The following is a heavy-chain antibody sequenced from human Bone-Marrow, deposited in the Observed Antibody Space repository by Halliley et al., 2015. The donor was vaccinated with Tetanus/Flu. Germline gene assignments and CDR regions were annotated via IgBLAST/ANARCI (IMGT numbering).Heavy chain of an antibody. CDR1: GFTVSTYG. CDR2: IDDSGRGGRT. J-gene: IGHJ4*02. CDR3: TTVFEY. V-gene: IGHV3-23*01. Sequence: SLRLSCAASGFTVSTYGMSWVRQAPGKGLEWVSGIDDSGRGGRTDYADSVKGRFTISRDNAKNTVDLQMNSLRDEDTAVYYCTTVFEYWGQGTLVTVSS.